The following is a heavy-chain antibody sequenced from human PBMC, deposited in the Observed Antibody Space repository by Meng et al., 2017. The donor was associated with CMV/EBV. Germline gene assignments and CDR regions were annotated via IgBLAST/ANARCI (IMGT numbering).Heavy chain of an antibody. CDR1: GYRFSDHY. CDR2: IYPNRGGT. V-gene: IGHV1-2*02. D-gene: IGHD1-1*01. CDR3: VRDHNWGPDY. Sequence: QVQLLQPGAEVKSPGASVTVSCQTSGYRFSDHYMHWVRQAPGQGLEWIGWIYPNRGGTHYAQKFQDRVTMTRDTSISTVYMELSRLTSDDTAVYYCVRDHNWGPDYWGQGTLVTVSS. J-gene: IGHJ4*02.